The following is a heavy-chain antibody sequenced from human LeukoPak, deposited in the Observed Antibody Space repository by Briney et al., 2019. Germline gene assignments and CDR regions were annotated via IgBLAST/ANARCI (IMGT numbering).Heavy chain of an antibody. D-gene: IGHD2-2*01. CDR1: GGSISSGGYS. CDR2: IYHSGST. Sequence: PSETLSLTCVVSGGSISSGGYSWSWIRQPPGKGLEWIGYIYHSGSTYYNPSLKSRVTISVDRSKNQFSLKLSSVTAADTAVYYCARAELAMYYFDYWGQGTLVTVSS. V-gene: IGHV4-30-2*01. J-gene: IGHJ4*02. CDR3: ARAELAMYYFDY.